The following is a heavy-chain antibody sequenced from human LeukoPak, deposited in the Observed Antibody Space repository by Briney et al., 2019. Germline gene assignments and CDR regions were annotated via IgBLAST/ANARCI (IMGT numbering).Heavy chain of an antibody. CDR2: ISHDGSAQ. Sequence: GGSLRLSCAAPGFTFSSYWMSWVRQAPGEGLEWEAFISHDGSAQSYADSVKGRFTISRDNSKNTLYLQMNSLRAEDTAVYYCAKEGSNGDFNYWGQGTLVTVSS. V-gene: IGHV3-30*18. D-gene: IGHD1-26*01. J-gene: IGHJ4*02. CDR1: GFTFSSYW. CDR3: AKEGSNGDFNY.